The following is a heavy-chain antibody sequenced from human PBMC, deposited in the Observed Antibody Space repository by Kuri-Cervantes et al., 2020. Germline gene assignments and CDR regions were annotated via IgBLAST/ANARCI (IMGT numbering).Heavy chain of an antibody. J-gene: IGHJ2*01. CDR2: IYWSGST. V-gene: IGHV4-59*12. CDR3: ARDRYDNSGYRYWYFDL. D-gene: IGHD3-22*01. CDR1: GGSISTYY. Sequence: ESLKISCTVSGGSISTYYWSWIRQPPGKGLEWIGYIYWSGSTNYNPSLKSRVTISVDTSKNQFSLKLSSVTAADTAVYYCARDRYDNSGYRYWYFDLWGRGTLVTVSS.